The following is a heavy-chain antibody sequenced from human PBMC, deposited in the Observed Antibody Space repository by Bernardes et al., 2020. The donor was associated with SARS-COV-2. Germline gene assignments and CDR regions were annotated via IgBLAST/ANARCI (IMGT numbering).Heavy chain of an antibody. CDR2: ISFDGTTK. V-gene: IGHV3-30-3*01. Sequence: GGSLRLSCVASGFNFNTYAMHWVRQAPGKGLEWVAIISFDGTTKYNTDSLKGRFTISRDNSKNTLFLQMNSLTTEDTAIYYCAREWEDHSSSLFDYWGQGTLVTVSS. J-gene: IGHJ4*02. CDR3: AREWEDHSSSLFDY. D-gene: IGHD1-26*01. CDR1: GFNFNTYA.